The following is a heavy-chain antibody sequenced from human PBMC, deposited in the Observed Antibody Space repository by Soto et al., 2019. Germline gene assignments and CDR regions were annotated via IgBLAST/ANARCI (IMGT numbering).Heavy chain of an antibody. CDR1: GYTFTSYA. V-gene: IGHV1-3*01. J-gene: IGHJ6*02. CDR2: INAGNGNT. Sequence: ASVKVSCKASGYTFTSYAMHWVRPAPGQRLEWMGWINAGNGNTKYSRKFQGRVTITRDTSASTAYMELSSLRSEDTAVYYCASPYQGGYYYGMDVWGQGTTVTVSS. CDR3: ASPYQGGYYYGMDV.